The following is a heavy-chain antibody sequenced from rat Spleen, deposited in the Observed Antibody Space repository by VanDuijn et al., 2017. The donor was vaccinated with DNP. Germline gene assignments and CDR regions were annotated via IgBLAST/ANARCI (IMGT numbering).Heavy chain of an antibody. CDR1: GFTFSDYY. D-gene: IGHD1-11*01. CDR3: ARQGGGYQAMDA. V-gene: IGHV5-22*01. Sequence: EVHLVESGGGLVQPGRSLKLSCAASGFTFSDYYMAWVRQAPTKGLEWVAYISYDGGSTYYGDSVKGRFTISRDNAKSTLYLQMNSLRSEDMATYYCARQGGGYQAMDAWGQGTSVTVSS. CDR2: ISYDGGST. J-gene: IGHJ4*01.